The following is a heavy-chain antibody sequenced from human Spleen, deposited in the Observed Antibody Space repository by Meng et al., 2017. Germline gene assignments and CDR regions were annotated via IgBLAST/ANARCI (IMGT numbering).Heavy chain of an antibody. CDR3: ARDIGTALPYFEY. CDR1: GDSISTSNW. Sequence: SETLSLTCAVSGDSISTSNWWSWVRQPPGKGLEGIVEIYHNGNTNYNPSPKSRVTISVDKSKNQFSLKLTSVTAADTAMYYCARDIGTALPYFEYWGQGTLVTVSS. CDR2: IYHNGNT. D-gene: IGHD1-14*01. J-gene: IGHJ4*02. V-gene: IGHV4-4*02.